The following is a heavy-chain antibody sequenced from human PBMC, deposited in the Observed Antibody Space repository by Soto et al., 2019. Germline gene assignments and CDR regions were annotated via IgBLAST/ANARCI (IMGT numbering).Heavy chain of an antibody. CDR1: GFTFSSYW. CDR3: ATSAAAPGNY. J-gene: IGHJ4*02. V-gene: IGHV3-7*01. D-gene: IGHD6-13*01. Sequence: GGSLRLSCAASGFTFSSYWMSWVRQAPGKGLEWVANIKQDGSDKHYVDSVKGRFTISRDDAKNSLYLQMNSLRAEDTAVYYCATSAAAPGNYWGQGTLVTVSS. CDR2: IKQDGSDK.